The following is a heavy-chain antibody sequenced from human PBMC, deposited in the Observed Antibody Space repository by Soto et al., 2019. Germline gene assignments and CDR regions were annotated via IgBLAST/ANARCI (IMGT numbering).Heavy chain of an antibody. CDR1: GYTFTSYG. CDR3: ARVAVTFVSYYDFWSGYSPTRDYFDY. CDR2: ISAYNGNT. J-gene: IGHJ4*02. D-gene: IGHD3-3*01. Sequence: VKVSCKASGYTFTSYGISWVRQAPGQGLEWMGWISAYNGNTNYAQKLQGRVTMTTDTSTSTAYMELRSLRSDDTAVYYCARVAVTFVSYYDFWSGYSPTRDYFDYWGQGTLVTVSS. V-gene: IGHV1-18*01.